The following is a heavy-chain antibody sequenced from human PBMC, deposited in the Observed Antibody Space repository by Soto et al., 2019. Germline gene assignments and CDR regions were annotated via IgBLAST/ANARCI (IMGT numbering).Heavy chain of an antibody. V-gene: IGHV4-39*01. Sequence: SETLSLTCTVYGGSTSSSSYYWGWILQPPEKGLEWIGRIYYSGSTYYNPSLKSRVTISVDTSKNQCSLRLSSVTAANTAGYYCARQGLRAVYYGMDVWGQGTTVTV. CDR3: ARQGLRAVYYGMDV. CDR1: GGSTSSSSYY. D-gene: IGHD2-21*01. J-gene: IGHJ6*02. CDR2: IYYSGST.